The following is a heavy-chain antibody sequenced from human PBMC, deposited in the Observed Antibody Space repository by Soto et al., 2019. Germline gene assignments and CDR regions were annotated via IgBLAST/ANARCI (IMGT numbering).Heavy chain of an antibody. V-gene: IGHV3-72*01. CDR1: VVSEFSFSDEY. Sequence: QPGGSVRLSCAVSVVSEFSFSDEYMDWVRQAPGKGLEWVGRSRNRVNSHSTAYAASVQGRFTISRDDSKQTVYLQMNNLKTEDTAVYYCCRVDPRAKSPDYWGQGTLVTVSS. D-gene: IGHD3-9*01. CDR3: CRVDPRAKSPDY. CDR2: SRNRVNSHST. J-gene: IGHJ4*02.